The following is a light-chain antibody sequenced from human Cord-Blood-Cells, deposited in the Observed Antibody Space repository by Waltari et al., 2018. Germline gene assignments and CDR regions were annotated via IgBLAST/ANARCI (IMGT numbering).Light chain of an antibody. CDR2: SNN. CDR1: SSNIGSNT. J-gene: IGLJ1*01. V-gene: IGLV1-44*01. Sequence: QSVLTQPPSASGTPGQWVTISCSGSSSNIGSNTVTWYQQLPGTAPKLLIYSNNQRPSGVPDRFSGSKSGTSASLAISGLQSEDEADYYCAAWDDSLNGYVFGTGTKVTVL. CDR3: AAWDDSLNGYV.